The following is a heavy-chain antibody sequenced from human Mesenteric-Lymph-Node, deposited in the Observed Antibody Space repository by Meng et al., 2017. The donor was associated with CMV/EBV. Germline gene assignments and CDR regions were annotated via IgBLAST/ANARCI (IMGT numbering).Heavy chain of an antibody. CDR1: GFTFSRYW. Sequence: GESLKISCAASGFTFSRYWMSWVRQAPGKGLEWLANIKQDGSEKKYVDSVKGRFTISRDNAKNSLYLQMNSLRAEDTAVYYCARDFSSSPYYFDYWGQGTLVTVSS. CDR2: IKQDGSEK. V-gene: IGHV3-7*01. CDR3: ARDFSSSPYYFDY. J-gene: IGHJ4*02. D-gene: IGHD6-6*01.